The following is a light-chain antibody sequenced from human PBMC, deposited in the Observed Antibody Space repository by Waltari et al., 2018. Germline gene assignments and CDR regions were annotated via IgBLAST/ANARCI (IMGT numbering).Light chain of an antibody. V-gene: IGKV3-11*01. J-gene: IGKJ3*01. CDR2: DAS. CDR1: QTVSSY. Sequence: EIVLTQSPATLSLSPGERATLSCTASQTVSSYLAWYQQKPGQAPRLLIYDASNRATGIPVRFSGSGSGTDFTLTISSLEPEDFAVYYCQQRSNWLFTFGPGTKVDIK. CDR3: QQRSNWLFT.